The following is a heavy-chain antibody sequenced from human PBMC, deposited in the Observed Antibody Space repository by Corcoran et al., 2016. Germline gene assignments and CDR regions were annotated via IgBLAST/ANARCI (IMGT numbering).Heavy chain of an antibody. D-gene: IGHD1-26*01. CDR3: VRLRGLELVVPRLPFDACDI. J-gene: IGHJ3*02. CDR2: IYYSGST. CDR1: GGSISSSSYY. V-gene: IGHV4-39*01. Sequence: QLQLQESGPGLVKPSETMSLTCTVSGGSISSSSYYWGWIRQPPGQGLEWIGSIYYSGSTYYNPSLKSRVTISVDTAKNQFSLKLSFVTAADTAVYDCVRLRGLELVVPRLPFDACDIWGRGTMVTVSS.